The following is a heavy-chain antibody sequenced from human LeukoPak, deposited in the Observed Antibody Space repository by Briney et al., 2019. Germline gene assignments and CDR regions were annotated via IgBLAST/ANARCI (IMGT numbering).Heavy chain of an antibody. CDR3: ARELQDYYDSSGYLGPRDAFDI. V-gene: IGHV1-69*13. CDR2: IIPIFGTA. D-gene: IGHD3-22*01. CDR1: GGTFSSYA. Sequence: ASVNVSCKASGGTFSSYAISWVRQAPGQGLEWMGGIIPIFGTANYAQKFQGRVTITADESTSTAYMELSSLRSEDTAVYYCARELQDYYDSSGYLGPRDAFDIWGQGTMVTVSS. J-gene: IGHJ3*02.